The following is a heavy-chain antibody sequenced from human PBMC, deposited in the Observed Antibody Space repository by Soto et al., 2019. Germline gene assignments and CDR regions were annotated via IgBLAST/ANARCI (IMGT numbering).Heavy chain of an antibody. Sequence: SETLSLTCAVSSGSISSSNWWSWVRQPPGKGLEWIGEIYHSGSTNYNPSLKSRVTISVDKSKNQFSLKLSSVTAADTAVYYCARQSTVNDAFDIWGQGTMVTVSS. CDR2: IYHSGST. CDR3: ARQSTVNDAFDI. V-gene: IGHV4-4*02. D-gene: IGHD4-17*01. J-gene: IGHJ3*02. CDR1: SGSISSSNW.